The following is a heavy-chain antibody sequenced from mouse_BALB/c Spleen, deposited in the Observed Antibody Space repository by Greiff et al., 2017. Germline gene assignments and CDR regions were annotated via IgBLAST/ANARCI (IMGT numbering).Heavy chain of an antibody. Sequence: VKLMESGPGLVAPSQSLSITCTVSGFSLTSYGVHWVRQPPGKGLEWLGVIWAGGSTNYNSALMSRLSISKDNSKSQVFLKMNSLQTDDTAMYYCARDLGTPHWYFDVWGAGTTVTVSS. CDR2: IWAGGST. D-gene: IGHD4-1*01. CDR1: GFSLTSYG. CDR3: ARDLGTPHWYFDV. J-gene: IGHJ1*01. V-gene: IGHV2-9*02.